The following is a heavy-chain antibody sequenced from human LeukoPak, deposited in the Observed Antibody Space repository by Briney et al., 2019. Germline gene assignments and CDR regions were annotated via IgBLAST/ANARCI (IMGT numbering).Heavy chain of an antibody. CDR2: IGSSSSYI. D-gene: IGHD6-6*01. Sequence: GGSLRLSCAASGFTFSSYSMNWVRQAPGKGLEWVSSIGSSSSYIYYADSVKGRFTISRDNAKNSLYLQMNSLRAEDTAVYYCARVGSSSSYYYYYMDVWGKGTTVTVSS. CDR3: ARVGSSSSYYYYYMDV. CDR1: GFTFSSYS. V-gene: IGHV3-21*01. J-gene: IGHJ6*03.